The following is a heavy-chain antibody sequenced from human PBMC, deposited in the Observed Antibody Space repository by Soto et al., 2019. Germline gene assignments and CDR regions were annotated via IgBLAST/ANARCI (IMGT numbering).Heavy chain of an antibody. J-gene: IGHJ4*02. CDR2: ISTDNGNT. CDR1: GYSFSNSY. CDR3: ARDHDWGRYFDY. V-gene: IGHV1-18*04. Sequence: ASVKVSCKASGYSFSNSYVVWVRQAPGQGLEWMGWISTDNGNTNYAQKFQGRVTMTTDTSTSTVYMDLRNLKSDDTAVYYCARDHDWGRYFDYWAQGTLVTVSS. D-gene: IGHD7-27*01.